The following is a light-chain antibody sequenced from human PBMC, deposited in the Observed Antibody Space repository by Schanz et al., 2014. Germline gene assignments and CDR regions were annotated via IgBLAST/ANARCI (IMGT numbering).Light chain of an antibody. CDR3: QQYDRFPFT. CDR2: MAS. V-gene: IGKV1-5*03. J-gene: IGKJ2*01. CDR1: ENVNLW. Sequence: DIHLTQTPSTLSASVGDRVTITCRASENVNLWLAWYLQRPGKAPKVLIFMASSLENGVPSRFSGSGSGTEFTLTVTGLQPDDFGTYYCQQYDRFPFTFGQGTKLDIK.